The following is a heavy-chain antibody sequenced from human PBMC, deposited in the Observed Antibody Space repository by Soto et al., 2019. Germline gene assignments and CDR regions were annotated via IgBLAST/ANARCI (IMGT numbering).Heavy chain of an antibody. Sequence: HPGGSLRLSCAASGFTFSSYGMHWVRQAPGKGLEWVAVIWYDGSNKYYADSVKGRFTISRDNSKNTLYLQMNSLRAEDTAVYYCASDEGYSYAIDYWGQGTLVTVSS. J-gene: IGHJ4*02. CDR3: ASDEGYSYAIDY. D-gene: IGHD5-18*01. CDR2: IWYDGSNK. V-gene: IGHV3-33*01. CDR1: GFTFSSYG.